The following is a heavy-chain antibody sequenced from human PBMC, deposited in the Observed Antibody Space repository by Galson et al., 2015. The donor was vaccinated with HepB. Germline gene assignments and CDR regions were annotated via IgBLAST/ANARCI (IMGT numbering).Heavy chain of an antibody. CDR2: INAGNGNT. CDR1: GYTFTSYA. V-gene: IGHV1-3*01. CDR3: ARVVDTAMDTYYYYGMDV. D-gene: IGHD5-18*01. J-gene: IGHJ6*02. Sequence: SVKVSCKASGYTFTSYAMHWVRQAPGQRLEWMGWINAGNGNTKYSQKFQGRVTITRDTSASTAYMELSSLRSEDTAVYYCARVVDTAMDTYYYYGMDVWGQGTTVTVSS.